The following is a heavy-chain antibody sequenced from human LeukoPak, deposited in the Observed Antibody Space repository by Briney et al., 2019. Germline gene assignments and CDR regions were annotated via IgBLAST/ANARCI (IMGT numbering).Heavy chain of an antibody. CDR3: ASPRVGTAMDTFDY. V-gene: IGHV5-51*01. CDR2: TYPGDSDT. Sequence: GESLKVSCKASGYSFTNYWIGWVRQLPGKGLEWMGVTYPGDSDTRYSPSFQGQVTISADKSISTAYLQWSSLKASDTAIYYCASPRVGTAMDTFDYWGQGTLVTVSS. CDR1: GYSFTNYW. D-gene: IGHD2-21*02. J-gene: IGHJ4*02.